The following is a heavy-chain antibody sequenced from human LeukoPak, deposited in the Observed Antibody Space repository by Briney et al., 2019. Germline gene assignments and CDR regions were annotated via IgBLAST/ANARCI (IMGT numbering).Heavy chain of an antibody. CDR3: ARAHREANYYDSSGYYLKPYYFDY. CDR1: GFTFSSYS. Sequence: PGGSLRLSCAASGFTFSSYSMNWVRQAPGKGLEWVSSISSSSSYIYYADSLKGRFTISRDNAKNSLYLQMNSLRAADTAVYYCARAHREANYYDSSGYYLKPYYFDYWGQGTLVTVSS. CDR2: ISSSSSYI. D-gene: IGHD3-22*01. V-gene: IGHV3-21*01. J-gene: IGHJ4*02.